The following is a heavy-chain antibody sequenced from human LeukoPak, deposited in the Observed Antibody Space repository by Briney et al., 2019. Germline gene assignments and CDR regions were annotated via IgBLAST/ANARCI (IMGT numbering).Heavy chain of an antibody. CDR3: ARHRSGSSWFAP. D-gene: IGHD6-19*01. V-gene: IGHV4-59*08. Sequence: PSETLSLTCTVSGGSFSSYYWSWIRQPPGKGLEWIGYIFDSGSTNYNPSLKSRVTISLDTSKSQLSLRLSSVTAADTAVYYCARHRSGSSWFAPWGQGTLVTVSS. CDR1: GGSFSSYY. CDR2: IFDSGST. J-gene: IGHJ5*02.